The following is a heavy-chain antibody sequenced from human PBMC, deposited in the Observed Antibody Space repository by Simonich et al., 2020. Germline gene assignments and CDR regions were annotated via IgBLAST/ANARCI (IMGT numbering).Heavy chain of an antibody. D-gene: IGHD1-26*01. J-gene: IGHJ4*02. Sequence: QVQLQQWGAGLLKPSETLSLTCAVYGGSFSGYYLSWIRQPPGKGLEWIGEIKHSGSTNYNPSLKSRVTISVDTSKNQFSLKLSSVTAADTAVYYCARGLIGGSYYYWGQGTLVTVSS. CDR2: IKHSGST. V-gene: IGHV4-34*01. CDR3: ARGLIGGSYYY. CDR1: GGSFSGYY.